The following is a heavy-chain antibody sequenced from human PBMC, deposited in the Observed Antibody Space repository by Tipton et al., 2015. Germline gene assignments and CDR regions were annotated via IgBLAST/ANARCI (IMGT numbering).Heavy chain of an antibody. CDR2: IYPGDSHT. Sequence: QLVQSGAEVKKPGESLKISCKGSGYSFSNYWIGWVRQMPGKGLEWMGIIYPGDSHTRYNPSFQGQVTISADKSISTAYLHWSSLKASDTAMYYCARFTDGGYDYFDYWGQGTLVTVSS. CDR1: GYSFSNYW. V-gene: IGHV5-51*01. CDR3: ARFTDGGYDYFDY. D-gene: IGHD5-12*01. J-gene: IGHJ4*02.